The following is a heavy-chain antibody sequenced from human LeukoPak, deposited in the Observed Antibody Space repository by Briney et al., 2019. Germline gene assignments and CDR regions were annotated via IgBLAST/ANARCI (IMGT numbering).Heavy chain of an antibody. D-gene: IGHD1-26*01. CDR1: GGSISSSSYY. J-gene: IGHJ3*02. Sequence: PSETLSLTCTVSGGSISSSSYYWGWIRQPPGKGLEWIGYVYYTGSTNYNPSLKSRVTISVDTSKKQFSLNLSSVTAADTALYYCARDGHSGTYSDAFDIWGQGTMVTVSS. CDR3: ARDGHSGTYSDAFDI. V-gene: IGHV4-61*01. CDR2: VYYTGST.